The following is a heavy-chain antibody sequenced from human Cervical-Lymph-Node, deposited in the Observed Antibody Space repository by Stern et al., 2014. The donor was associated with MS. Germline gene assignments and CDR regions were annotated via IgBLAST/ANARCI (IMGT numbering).Heavy chain of an antibody. CDR2: IHASGSA. CDR3: ASGYRIFDY. D-gene: IGHD5-18*01. J-gene: IGHJ4*02. V-gene: IGHV4-61*02. Sequence: QVQLQESGPGLVKPSQTLSLTCTVSGGSISSGSDYWSWIRQPVGKGLGWIGRIHASGSAFYTPSLKSRVTISTDTSMNQFSLELNSATAADTAIYYCASGYRIFDYWGQGILVTVSS. CDR1: GGSISSGSDY.